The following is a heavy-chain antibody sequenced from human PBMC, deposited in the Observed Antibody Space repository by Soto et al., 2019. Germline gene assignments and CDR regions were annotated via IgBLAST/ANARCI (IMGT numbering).Heavy chain of an antibody. J-gene: IGHJ4*02. D-gene: IGHD3-22*01. CDR3: ARDNYDGSGYYFLAVDY. CDR2: INVYNGNT. V-gene: IGHV1-18*01. Sequence: ASVKVSCKASGYTFTNYGISWVRQAPGQGLEWMGWINVYNGNTKYAQKVQGRVTMTTDNAKNSLYLQMNSLRAEDTAVYYCARDNYDGSGYYFLAVDYWGQGTLVTVSS. CDR1: GYTFTNYG.